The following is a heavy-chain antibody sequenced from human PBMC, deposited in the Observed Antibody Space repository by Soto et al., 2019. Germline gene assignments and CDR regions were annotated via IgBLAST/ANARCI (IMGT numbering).Heavy chain of an antibody. CDR1: GYSFTSSDYY. D-gene: IGHD2-15*01. CDR2: MFYSGLT. V-gene: IGHV4-39*01. Sequence: ETLSLTGSVSGYSFTSSDYYWAWIRQPPGKGLEWIGSMFYSGLTYYNPSLKSRVTLSVDTSKNQFSVRLNSVTAADTAVYYCAPLSVSLSGPYGIHVWGQGTTVTVSS. J-gene: IGHJ6*02. CDR3: APLSVSLSGPYGIHV.